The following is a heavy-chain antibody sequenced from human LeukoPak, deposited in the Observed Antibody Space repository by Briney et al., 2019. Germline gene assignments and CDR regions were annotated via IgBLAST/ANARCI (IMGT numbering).Heavy chain of an antibody. CDR2: INTNTGNP. D-gene: IGHD3/OR15-3a*01. Sequence: ASVKVSCKASGYTFTGYYMHWVRQAPGQGLEWMGWINTNTGNPTYAQGFTGRFVFSLDTSVSTAYLQINSLKAEDTAVYYCARWTGDGYFDYWGQGTLVTVSS. CDR3: ARWTGDGYFDY. J-gene: IGHJ4*02. CDR1: GYTFTGYY. V-gene: IGHV7-4-1*02.